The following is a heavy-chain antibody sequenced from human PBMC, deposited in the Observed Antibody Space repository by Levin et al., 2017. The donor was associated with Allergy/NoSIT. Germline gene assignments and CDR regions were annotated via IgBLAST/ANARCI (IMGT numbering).Heavy chain of an antibody. V-gene: IGHV3-9*01. D-gene: IGHD1-26*01. J-gene: IGHJ6*03. CDR1: GFTFDDYA. Sequence: GGSLRLSCAASGFTFDDYALHWVRQAPGKALEWVSGINWNSDTIGYADSVKGRLTISRDNAKNSLYLQMNSLRAEDTALYYCARIGEYYYYSYMDVWGKGTTVTVSS. CDR3: ARIGEYYYYSYMDV. CDR2: INWNSDTI.